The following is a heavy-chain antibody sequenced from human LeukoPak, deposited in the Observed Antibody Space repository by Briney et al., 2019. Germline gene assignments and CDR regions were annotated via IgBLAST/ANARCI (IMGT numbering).Heavy chain of an antibody. CDR3: ARDRRDGHSEYFQY. CDR1: GGSISSSGYY. CDR2: IYYSGST. D-gene: IGHD5-24*01. J-gene: IGHJ1*01. Sequence: PSETLSLTCTVSGGSISSSGYYWGWLRQPPGKGLEWIGSIYYSGSTYYDPSLKSRVTISVDTSKSQFSLKLSSVTAADTAVYYCARDRRDGHSEYFQYWGQGTLVTVSS. V-gene: IGHV4-39*07.